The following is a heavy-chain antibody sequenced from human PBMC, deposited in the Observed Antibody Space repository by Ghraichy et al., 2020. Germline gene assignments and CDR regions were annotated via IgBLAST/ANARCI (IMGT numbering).Heavy chain of an antibody. CDR2: INAGNGNT. CDR3: ARTLDTAMDIDY. Sequence: ASVKVSCKASGYTFTSYAMHWVRQAPGQRLEWMGWINAGNGNTKYSQKFQGRVTITRDTSASTAYMELSSLRSEDTAVYYCARTLDTAMDIDYWGQGTLVTVSS. V-gene: IGHV1-3*01. CDR1: GYTFTSYA. D-gene: IGHD5-18*01. J-gene: IGHJ4*02.